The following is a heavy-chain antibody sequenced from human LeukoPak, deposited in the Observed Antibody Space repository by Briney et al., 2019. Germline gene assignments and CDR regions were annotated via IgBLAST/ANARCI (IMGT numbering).Heavy chain of an antibody. J-gene: IGHJ4*02. D-gene: IGHD3-10*01. V-gene: IGHV3-23*01. Sequence: GGSLRLSCGASGLTVSSYAMSWVRQAPGKGLEWVSSISAGGGGSYYADSVQGRFTISRDTSKNTLYLQMNSLRAEDTAVYYCAKGGRMVRGVIVTNYYFDYWGQGTLVTVSS. CDR1: GLTVSSYA. CDR2: ISAGGGGS. CDR3: AKGGRMVRGVIVTNYYFDY.